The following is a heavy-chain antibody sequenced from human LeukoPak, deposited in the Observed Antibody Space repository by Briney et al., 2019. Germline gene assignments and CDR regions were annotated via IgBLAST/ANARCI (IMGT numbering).Heavy chain of an antibody. Sequence: GGSLRLSCAASGFTFSSYAMHWVRQAPGKGLEWVAIISYDGSEEYYVDSVKGRFTISRDNSKNTLNLQMNSLRAEDTAVYYCASAPPQIHNYGMDVWGQGTTVTVSS. CDR1: GFTFSSYA. V-gene: IGHV3-30-3*01. CDR2: ISYDGSEE. CDR3: ASAPPQIHNYGMDV. J-gene: IGHJ6*02.